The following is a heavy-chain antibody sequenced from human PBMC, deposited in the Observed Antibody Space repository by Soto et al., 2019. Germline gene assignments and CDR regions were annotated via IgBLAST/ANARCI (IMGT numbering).Heavy chain of an antibody. Sequence: EVQLLESGGDVVRPGGSLRLSSAASGFTFSRYAMGWVRQAPGKGLEWVAGVSRAGTYTFYADTVRGRFSISRDNSRDTVDLYMNALRGDDTAVYFCVKFIVTEDLGESWGQGTLVSVSS. CDR3: VKFIVTEDLGES. D-gene: IGHD3-16*01. J-gene: IGHJ5*02. V-gene: IGHV3-23*01. CDR1: GFTFSRYA. CDR2: VSRAGTYT.